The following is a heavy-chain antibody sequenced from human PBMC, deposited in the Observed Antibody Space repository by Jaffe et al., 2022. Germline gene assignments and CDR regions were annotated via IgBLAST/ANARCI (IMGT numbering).Heavy chain of an antibody. CDR2: IVPTFRRP. V-gene: IGHV1-69*01. CDR3: ARHLHDDSSSDYYQGGYFDS. Sequence: QVQLVQSGAEVKKPGSSVKVSCKASGETFSSYVLNWVRHVPGQGLEWVGGIVPTFRRPLYADRFEDRVSITADESTTTVYMELSSLRSEDTAVYFCARHLHDDSSSDYYQGGYFDSWGQGTLVTVSS. D-gene: IGHD3-3*01. J-gene: IGHJ4*02. CDR1: GETFSSYV.